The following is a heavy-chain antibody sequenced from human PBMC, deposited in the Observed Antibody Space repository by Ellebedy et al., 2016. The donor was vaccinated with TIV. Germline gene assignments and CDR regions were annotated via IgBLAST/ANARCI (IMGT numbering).Heavy chain of an antibody. CDR1: GGSIRNYY. Sequence: MPGGSLRLSCTVSGGSIRNYYWTWIRQPPGKGLEWIGYIYYSGSTNYNPSLKSRVSISVDTSKKQFFLSLTSVTAADAAVYYRVGHVPGGSSAYGSFRFDPWGQGTLVTVSS. J-gene: IGHJ5*02. D-gene: IGHD5-12*01. V-gene: IGHV4-59*08. CDR2: IYYSGST. CDR3: VGHVPGGSSAYGSFRFDP.